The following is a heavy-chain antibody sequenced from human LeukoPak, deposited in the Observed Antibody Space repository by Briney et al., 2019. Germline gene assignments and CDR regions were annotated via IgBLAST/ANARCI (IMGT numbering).Heavy chain of an antibody. D-gene: IGHD3-10*01. CDR3: AREGLYKIGLDV. CDR1: GFTFSSYW. CDR2: IKQDGSEK. J-gene: IGHJ6*02. V-gene: IGHV3-7*01. Sequence: GSLRLSCAASGFTFSSYWMTWVRQAPGKGLAWVADIKQDGSEKYYVDSVKGRFTISRDNAKNSLYLQMNSLRAEDTAVYYCAREGLYKIGLDVWGQGTTVTVSS.